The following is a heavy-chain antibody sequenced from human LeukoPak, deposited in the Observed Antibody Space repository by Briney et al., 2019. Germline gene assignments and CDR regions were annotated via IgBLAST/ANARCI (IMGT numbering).Heavy chain of an antibody. V-gene: IGHV4-59*12. CDR2: IYHSGTT. J-gene: IGHJ4*02. Sequence: KSSETLSLTCTVSGGSISSYYWSWIRQPPGKGLEWIGYIYHSGTTYYNPSLQSRVTMSVDTSKNQFSLKLSSVTAVDTAVYYCARKENVYYYFDYWGQGTLVTVSS. CDR1: GGSISSYY. D-gene: IGHD3-10*01. CDR3: ARKENVYYYFDY.